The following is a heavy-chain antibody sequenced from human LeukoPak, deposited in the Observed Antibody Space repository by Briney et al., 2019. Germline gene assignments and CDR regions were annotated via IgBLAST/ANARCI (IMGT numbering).Heavy chain of an antibody. J-gene: IGHJ6*02. CDR3: AKDGVVTPNRNYYYYGMDV. CDR2: IWYDGSNK. Sequence: TGGSLRLSCAASGFTFSSYGMHWVRQAPGKGLEWVAVIWYDGSNKYYADSVKGRFTISRDNSKNTLYLQMNSLRAEDTAVYYCAKDGVVTPNRNYYYYGMDVWGQGTTVTVSS. CDR1: GFTFSSYG. V-gene: IGHV3-33*06. D-gene: IGHD4-23*01.